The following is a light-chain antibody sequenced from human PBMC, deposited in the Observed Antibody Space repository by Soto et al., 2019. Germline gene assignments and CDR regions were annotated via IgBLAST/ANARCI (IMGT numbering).Light chain of an antibody. J-gene: IGLJ1*01. V-gene: IGLV2-18*02. Sequence: QSVLTQPPSASGSPGQSVAFSCTGTSSDVGSYDRVSWYQQPPGTAPKLMIYDVSNRPSGVPDRFSGSKSGNTASLTISGLQAEDEADYYCSSYTSSSTYVFGTGTKVTVL. CDR1: SSDVGSYDR. CDR2: DVS. CDR3: SSYTSSSTYV.